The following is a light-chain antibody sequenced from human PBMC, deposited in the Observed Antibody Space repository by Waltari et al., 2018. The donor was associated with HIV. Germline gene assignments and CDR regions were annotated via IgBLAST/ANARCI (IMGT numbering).Light chain of an antibody. V-gene: IGLV1-40*01. Sequence: QSVLTQPPSVSGAPGQRVTISCTGSSSNLGAGYDVHWFQQLPGTAPKLLIYANDKRPSGVPDRFAGSKSGTSASLAITGLQAEDEADYYCQSYDSSLSGSFVFGTGTKVTVL. CDR1: SSNLGAGYD. CDR3: QSYDSSLSGSFV. CDR2: AND. J-gene: IGLJ1*01.